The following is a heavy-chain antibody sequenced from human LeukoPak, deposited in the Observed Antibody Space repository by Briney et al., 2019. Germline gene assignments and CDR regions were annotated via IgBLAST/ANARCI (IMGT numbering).Heavy chain of an antibody. CDR1: GGSISSYY. CDR2: IYYSGST. Sequence: PSETLSLTCTVSGGSISSYYWSWIRQPPGKGLEWIGYIYYSGSTLYNPSLKSRVSISLDTSKNQFSLKLSSVTAADTAVYYCARVLSSSGPDYWSQGTLVTVSS. V-gene: IGHV4-59*01. J-gene: IGHJ4*02. CDR3: ARVLSSSGPDY. D-gene: IGHD3-22*01.